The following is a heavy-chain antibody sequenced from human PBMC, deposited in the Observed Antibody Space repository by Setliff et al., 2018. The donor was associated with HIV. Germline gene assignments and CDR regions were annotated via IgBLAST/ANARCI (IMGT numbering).Heavy chain of an antibody. CDR2: INDNGST. CDR1: GGSFSGYY. J-gene: IGHJ4*02. CDR3: ARVSSVIELQGGDYFDS. D-gene: IGHD1-7*01. V-gene: IGHV4-34*01. Sequence: SETLSLTCAVYGGSFSGYYWSWIRQPPGKGLEWIGEINDNGSTNYNPSLKSRVTISVETSKNQFSLKLSSVTAAETAVYYCARVSSVIELQGGDYFDSWGQGLLVTVSS.